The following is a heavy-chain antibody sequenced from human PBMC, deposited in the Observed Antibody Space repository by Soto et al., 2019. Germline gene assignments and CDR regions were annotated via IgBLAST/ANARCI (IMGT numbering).Heavy chain of an antibody. J-gene: IGHJ6*02. CDR2: IKFDGSVK. CDR1: GFTFSDYW. V-gene: IGHV3-7*03. CDR3: VRGTPTPGLDI. Sequence: PGGSLRLSCEASGFTFSDYWMSWVRQAPGKGPEWVANIKFDGSVKQYVDSVRGRFSISRDNSRNSLYLNMDSLRVGDTATYYCVRGTPTPGLDIWGRGTTVTVSS. D-gene: IGHD1-1*01.